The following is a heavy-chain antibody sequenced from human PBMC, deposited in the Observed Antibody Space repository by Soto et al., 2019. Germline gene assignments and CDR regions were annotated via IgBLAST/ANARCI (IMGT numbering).Heavy chain of an antibody. V-gene: IGHV3-7*05. Sequence: GGSLRLSCAASGFTFSSYWMSWVRQAPGKGLEWVANIKQDGSEKYYVDSVKGRFTISRDNAKNSLYLQMNSLRAEDTAVYYCARDHDSSGYYYGDAFDIWGQGTMVTVSS. D-gene: IGHD3-22*01. CDR2: IKQDGSEK. J-gene: IGHJ3*02. CDR1: GFTFSSYW. CDR3: ARDHDSSGYYYGDAFDI.